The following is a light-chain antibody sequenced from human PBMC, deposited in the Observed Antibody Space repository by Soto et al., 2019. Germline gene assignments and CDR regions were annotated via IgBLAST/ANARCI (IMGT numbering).Light chain of an antibody. CDR1: QSVSSN. CDR2: GAS. CDR3: QQYGSSGT. V-gene: IGKV3-20*01. Sequence: EIVLTQSPGTLSLSPGERATLPCRASQSVSSNLAWYQQKPGQAPRLLIYGASNRATGIPDRFSGSGSGTDFTLTISRLEPEDFAVYYCQQYGSSGTFGQGTKVDIK. J-gene: IGKJ1*01.